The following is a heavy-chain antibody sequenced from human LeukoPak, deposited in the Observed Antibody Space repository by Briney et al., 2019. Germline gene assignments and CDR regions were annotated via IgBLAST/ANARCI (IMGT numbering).Heavy chain of an antibody. J-gene: IGHJ4*02. V-gene: IGHV1-24*01. CDR1: GYTLTELS. Sequence: ASVKVSCKVSGYTLTELSMHWVRQAPGKGLEWMGGFDPEDGETIYAQKFQGRVTITADESTSTAYMELSSLRSEDTAVYYCARTISPYDSSGPYSYWGQGTLVTVSS. D-gene: IGHD3-22*01. CDR2: FDPEDGET. CDR3: ARTISPYDSSGPYSY.